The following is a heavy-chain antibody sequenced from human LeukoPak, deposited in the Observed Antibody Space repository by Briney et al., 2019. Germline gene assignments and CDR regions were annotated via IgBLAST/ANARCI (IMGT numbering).Heavy chain of an antibody. CDR2: ISAYNGNT. V-gene: IGHV1-18*01. J-gene: IGHJ3*02. CDR3: ARVLRPYYDFWSGYWPLDAFDI. D-gene: IGHD3-3*01. CDR1: GYTFTSYG. Sequence: ASVKVSCKASGYTFTSYGISWVRQAPGQGLEWMGWISAYNGNTNYAQKLQGRVTMTTDTSTSTAYMELRSLRSDDTAVYYCARVLRPYYDFWSGYWPLDAFDIWGQGTMVTVSS.